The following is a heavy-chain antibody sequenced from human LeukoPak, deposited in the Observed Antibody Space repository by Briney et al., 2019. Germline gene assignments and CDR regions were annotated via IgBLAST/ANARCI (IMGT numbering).Heavy chain of an antibody. V-gene: IGHV4-39*01. D-gene: IGHD1-26*01. CDR2: IYYSGST. J-gene: IGHJ6*03. CDR3: ARKNSGSYGGLYYYYYMDV. Sequence: PSETLSLTCTVSGGSISSSSYYWGWIRQPPGKGLEWIGTIYYSGSTYYNPSLKSRVTISVDTSKNQFSLKLSSVTAADTAVYYCARKNSGSYGGLYYYYYMDVWGKGTTVTISS. CDR1: GGSISSSSYY.